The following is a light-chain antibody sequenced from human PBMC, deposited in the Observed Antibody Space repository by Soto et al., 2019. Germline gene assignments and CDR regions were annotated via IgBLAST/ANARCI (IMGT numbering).Light chain of an antibody. V-gene: IGKV3-20*01. CDR3: QQYAPSPAIT. J-gene: IGKJ5*01. Sequence: ETVLTQSPGTLSLSPGERDTLSCRASQSVSSNYLVWYQQKPGQAPRLLISGVSTRATGIPDRFSGSGSGTDFTLTISRLEPEDVAVYYCQQYAPSPAITFGQGTRKEIK. CDR1: QSVSSNY. CDR2: GVS.